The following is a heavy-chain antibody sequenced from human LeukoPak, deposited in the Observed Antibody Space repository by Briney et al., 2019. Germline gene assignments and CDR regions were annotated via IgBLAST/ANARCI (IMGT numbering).Heavy chain of an antibody. CDR1: GFTFSSYT. D-gene: IGHD5-18*01. CDR3: ARARARIYTAIVY. CDR2: IGSTSSTI. J-gene: IGHJ4*02. V-gene: IGHV3-48*01. Sequence: GGSLRLSCAASGFTFSSYTMNWVRQAPGKGLEWVSYIGSTSSTIYYADPVKGRFTISRDNAKNSLYLQMNSLRAEDTAVYYCARARARIYTAIVYWGQGTLVTVSS.